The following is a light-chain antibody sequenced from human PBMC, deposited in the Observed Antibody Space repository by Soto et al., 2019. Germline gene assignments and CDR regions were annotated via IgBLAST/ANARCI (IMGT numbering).Light chain of an antibody. CDR1: SGHSNYA. V-gene: IGLV4-69*01. J-gene: IGLJ2*01. Sequence: QSVLTQSPSASASLGASVKLTCTLSSGHSNYAIAWHQQQPEKGPRYLMKLNRDGSHSKGDGIPNRFSGSSSGAERYLTISSLQSEDEADYYCQTWGTGIVIFGGGTKLTFL. CDR3: QTWGTGIVI. CDR2: LNRDGSH.